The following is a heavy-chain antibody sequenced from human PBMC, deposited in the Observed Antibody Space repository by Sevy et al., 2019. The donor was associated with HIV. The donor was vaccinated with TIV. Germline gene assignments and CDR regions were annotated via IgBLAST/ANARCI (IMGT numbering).Heavy chain of an antibody. Sequence: GVSLRLSCEGSGYTFSNYWMHWVRQAPGKGLEWVSRVNSDGGDTAYADSVKGRFTIPRDNAENTMSLQMNTLRAEDTGLYYCVAANSWEDYWGQGTQVTVSS. CDR3: VAANSWEDY. CDR1: GYTFSNYW. J-gene: IGHJ4*02. CDR2: VNSDGGDT. D-gene: IGHD6-13*01. V-gene: IGHV3-74*01.